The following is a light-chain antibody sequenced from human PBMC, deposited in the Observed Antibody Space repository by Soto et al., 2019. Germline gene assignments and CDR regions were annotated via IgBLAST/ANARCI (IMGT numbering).Light chain of an antibody. J-gene: IGLJ3*02. CDR3: QTWGTGIVV. CDR2: LNSDGSH. Sequence: QPVLTQSPSASASLGASVKLTCTLSSGHSSYAIAWHQQQPEKGPRYLMKLNSDGSHSKGDGIPDRFSGSSSGAERYLTISSLQSEDEAVYYCQTWGTGIVVFGVGTKLTVL. CDR1: SGHSSYA. V-gene: IGLV4-69*01.